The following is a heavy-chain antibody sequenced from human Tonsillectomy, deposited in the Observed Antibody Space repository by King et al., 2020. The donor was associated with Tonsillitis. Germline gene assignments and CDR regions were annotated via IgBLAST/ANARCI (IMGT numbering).Heavy chain of an antibody. J-gene: IGHJ6*02. CDR3: ARGGYSGARDYYGMDV. Sequence: VQLVQSGAEVKKPGASVKVSCKASGYTFTDYYMHWVRQAPGQGLEWMGWINPNSGGTKYAQKFQGRVTMTRDTSISTAYMELRRLRSDDTAVYYCARGGYSGARDYYGMDVWSQGTTVTVSS. D-gene: IGHD5-12*01. V-gene: IGHV1-2*02. CDR1: GYTFTDYY. CDR2: INPNSGGT.